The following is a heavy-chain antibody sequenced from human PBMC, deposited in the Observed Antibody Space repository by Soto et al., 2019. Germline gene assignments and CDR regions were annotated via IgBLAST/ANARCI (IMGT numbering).Heavy chain of an antibody. Sequence: VASVKVSCKASGYTFTSYYMHWVRQAPGQGLEWMGIINPSGGSTSYAQKFQGRVTMTRDTSTSTVYMELSSLRSEDTAVYYCARDREPREVQEPYYYYMDVWGKGTTVTVSS. CDR3: ARDREPREVQEPYYYYMDV. CDR1: GYTFTSYY. V-gene: IGHV1-46*03. J-gene: IGHJ6*03. CDR2: INPSGGST.